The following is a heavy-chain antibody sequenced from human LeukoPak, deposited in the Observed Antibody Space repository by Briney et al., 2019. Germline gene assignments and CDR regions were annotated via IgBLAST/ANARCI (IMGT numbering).Heavy chain of an antibody. V-gene: IGHV3-74*01. CDR2: INSHGRNT. CDR1: GFTFSSFW. J-gene: IGHJ4*02. D-gene: IGHD6-13*01. Sequence: GGSLRLSCAASGFTFSSFWMHWVRQVPGKGLVWLARINSHGRNTNYADSVKGRFTISRDNAKNTLYLQMDSLRAEDTAVYYCAHISSSYYYFDSWGQGTLVTVSS. CDR3: AHISSSYYYFDS.